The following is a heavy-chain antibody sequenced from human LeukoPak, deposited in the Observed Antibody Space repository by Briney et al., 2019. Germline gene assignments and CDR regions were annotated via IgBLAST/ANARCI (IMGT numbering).Heavy chain of an antibody. J-gene: IGHJ4*02. V-gene: IGHV3-23*01. Sequence: GGSLRLSCAASGFTFSSYAMSWVRQAPGKGLEWVSGMSDSGVSSYYADSVKGRFTISRDNSKNTLYLQMNSLRAEDTAVYYCAKASAGSSWYLGDDYWGQGTLVTVSS. D-gene: IGHD6-13*01. CDR2: MSDSGVSS. CDR3: AKASAGSSWYLGDDY. CDR1: GFTFSSYA.